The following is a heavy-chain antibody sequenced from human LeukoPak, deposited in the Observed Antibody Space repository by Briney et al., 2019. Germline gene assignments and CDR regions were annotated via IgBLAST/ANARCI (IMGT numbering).Heavy chain of an antibody. Sequence: GGALRLSCAASGFTFSSYAMSWVRQAPGKGLEWVSAISGSGGSTYYADSVKGRFTISRDNSKNTLYLQMNSLRAEDTAVYYCAKDRAPTWGSYRYVNYCGQGTLVTVSS. V-gene: IGHV3-23*01. CDR2: ISGSGGST. J-gene: IGHJ4*02. D-gene: IGHD3-16*02. CDR1: GFTFSSYA. CDR3: AKDRAPTWGSYRYVNY.